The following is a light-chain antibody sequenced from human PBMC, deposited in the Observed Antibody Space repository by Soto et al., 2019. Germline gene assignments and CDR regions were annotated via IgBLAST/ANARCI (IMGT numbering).Light chain of an antibody. Sequence: QSALTQPASVSGTPGQSITISCTGSNSDVGIYDFVSWYQHHPGRAPKLIVSEVSHRPSGVSNRFSGSKSGNTASLTISGLQCEDEAEYYCTAYTSDDSRYGFGTGTKVTVL. CDR2: EVS. CDR1: NSDVGIYDF. V-gene: IGLV2-14*01. CDR3: TAYTSDDSRYG. J-gene: IGLJ1*01.